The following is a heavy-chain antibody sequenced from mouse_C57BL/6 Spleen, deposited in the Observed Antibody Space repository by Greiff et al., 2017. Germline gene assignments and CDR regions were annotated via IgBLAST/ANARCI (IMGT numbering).Heavy chain of an antibody. Sequence: VQLQQSGPELVKPGASVKISCKASGYSFTGYYMNWVKQSPEKSLEWIGEINPSTGGTTYNQKFKAKATLTVDKSSSTAYMQLKSLTSEDSAVYYGAKGGGYYAMDYWGQGTSVTVSS. CDR2: INPSTGGT. V-gene: IGHV1-42*01. CDR1: GYSFTGYY. J-gene: IGHJ4*01. CDR3: AKGGGYYAMDY.